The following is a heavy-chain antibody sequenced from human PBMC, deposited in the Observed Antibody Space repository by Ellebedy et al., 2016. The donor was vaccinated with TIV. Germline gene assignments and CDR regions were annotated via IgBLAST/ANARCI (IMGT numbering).Heavy chain of an antibody. D-gene: IGHD1-26*01. CDR2: ISSSSSYI. Sequence: GGSLRLXCAASGFTFSSYSMNWVRQAPGKGLEWVSSISSSSSYIYYADSVKGRFTISRDNAKNSLYLQMNSLRAEDTAVYYCARDPEVGAFDYWGQGTLVTVSS. J-gene: IGHJ4*02. CDR3: ARDPEVGAFDY. CDR1: GFTFSSYS. V-gene: IGHV3-21*01.